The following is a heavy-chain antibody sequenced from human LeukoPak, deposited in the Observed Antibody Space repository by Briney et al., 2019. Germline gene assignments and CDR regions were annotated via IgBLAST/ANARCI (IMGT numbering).Heavy chain of an antibody. J-gene: IGHJ4*02. CDR1: GFTFSSYA. CDR2: ISGSGGST. V-gene: IGHV3-23*01. D-gene: IGHD3-10*01. CDR3: ARVGYYASGPFSYFDY. Sequence: PGGSLRLSCAASGFTFSSYAMSWVRQASGKGLEWVSAISGSGGSTYYADSVKGRFTISRDNSKNTLYLQMNSLSVEDTAVYYCARVGYYASGPFSYFDYWGQGTLVTVSS.